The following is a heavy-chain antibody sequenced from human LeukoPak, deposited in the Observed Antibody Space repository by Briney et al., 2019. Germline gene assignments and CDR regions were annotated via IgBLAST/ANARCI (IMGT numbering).Heavy chain of an antibody. V-gene: IGHV4-39*01. Sequence: SETLSLTCTVSGCSISSSSNYWGWIRQPPGKGLEWIGSIYYSGSTYYNPSLKSRFTISVDTSKNRLTLKLSSVTAACTAVYWWAIPEKIVAVVAATGNWFDPWGQGTLVTVSS. CDR1: GCSISSSSNY. J-gene: IGHJ5*02. CDR2: IYYSGST. D-gene: IGHD2-15*01. CDR3: AIPEKIVAVVAATGNWFDP.